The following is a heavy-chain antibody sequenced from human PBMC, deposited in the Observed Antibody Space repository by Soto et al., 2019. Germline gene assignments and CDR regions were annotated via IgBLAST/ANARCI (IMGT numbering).Heavy chain of an antibody. D-gene: IGHD1-26*01. Sequence: GASGKVSCKASGYTFTSYVMHWVRQAPGQRLEWMGWINAGNGNTKYSQKFQGRVTITRDTSASTAYTELNSLRSEDTAVYYCASSGGSYSALDYWGQGTLVTGSS. V-gene: IGHV1-3*01. J-gene: IGHJ4*02. CDR1: GYTFTSYV. CDR2: INAGNGNT. CDR3: ASSGGSYSALDY.